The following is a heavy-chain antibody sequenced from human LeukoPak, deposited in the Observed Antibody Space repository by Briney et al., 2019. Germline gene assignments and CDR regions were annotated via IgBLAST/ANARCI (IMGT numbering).Heavy chain of an antibody. D-gene: IGHD3-16*02. J-gene: IGHJ5*02. CDR1: GFTFSSYW. V-gene: IGHV3-74*01. CDR2: INSDGSST. CDR3: ARVYDYVWGSYRYDWFDP. Sequence: GGSLRLSCAASGFTFSSYWMHWVRQAPGKGLVWVSRINSDGSSTSYADSVKGRFTISRDNAKNTLYLQMNSLRAEDTAVHYCARVYDYVWGSYRYDWFDPWGQGTLVTVSS.